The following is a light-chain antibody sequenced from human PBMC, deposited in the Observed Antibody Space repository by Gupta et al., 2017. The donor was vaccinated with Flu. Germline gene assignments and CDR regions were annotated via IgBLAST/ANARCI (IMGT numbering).Light chain of an antibody. Sequence: EIVMTQSPDSLPVSPGERATLSCRASQSVSINLAWYQQRPGQAPRLLIYGASTRATGIPARFSGSGAGTEFTLTISSRQSEDFALYYCLQYNTWHPMYTFGQGTRLEIK. V-gene: IGKV3-15*01. CDR2: GAS. J-gene: IGKJ2*01. CDR1: QSVSIN. CDR3: LQYNTWHPMYT.